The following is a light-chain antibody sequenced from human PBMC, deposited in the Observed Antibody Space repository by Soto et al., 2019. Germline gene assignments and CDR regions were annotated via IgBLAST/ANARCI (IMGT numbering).Light chain of an antibody. Sequence: QSALTQPPSASGTPGQGITISCSGSSSNIGSNYVYWYQQLPGTAPKLLIYRNIQRPSGVPDRFSGSKSGSTASLVISGLRSEAEADYFCSGWDDSLRGYIFGPGTKVTVL. CDR2: RNI. J-gene: IGLJ1*01. CDR3: SGWDDSLRGYI. CDR1: SSNIGSNY. V-gene: IGLV1-47*01.